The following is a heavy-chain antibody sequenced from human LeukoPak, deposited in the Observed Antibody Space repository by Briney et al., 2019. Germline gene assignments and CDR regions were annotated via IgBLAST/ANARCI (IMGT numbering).Heavy chain of an antibody. Sequence: SETLSLTCTVSGGSVRSSSYYWGWIRQPPGKGLEWIGTIFYGGSTYYNPSLKSRVTISVDTSKNQFSLKLSSVTAAATAVYYCARSSGVVIHNWFDPWGQGTLVTVSS. CDR2: IFYGGST. D-gene: IGHD3-3*01. V-gene: IGHV4-39*01. CDR1: GGSVRSSSYY. J-gene: IGHJ5*02. CDR3: ARSSGVVIHNWFDP.